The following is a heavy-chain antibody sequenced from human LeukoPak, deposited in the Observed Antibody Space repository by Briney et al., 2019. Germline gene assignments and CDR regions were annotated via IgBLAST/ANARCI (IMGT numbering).Heavy chain of an antibody. CDR2: IYTSGST. D-gene: IGHD6-19*01. V-gene: IGHV4-4*07. CDR1: GGSISSYY. Sequence: SETLSLTCTVSGGSISSYYWSWLRQPAGKGLEWVGRIYTSGSTNYNPSLKSRVTMSVDTSNNQFSLKLSSVTAADTAVYYCARNKQWLAYNWFDPWGQGTLVTVSS. CDR3: ARNKQWLAYNWFDP. J-gene: IGHJ5*02.